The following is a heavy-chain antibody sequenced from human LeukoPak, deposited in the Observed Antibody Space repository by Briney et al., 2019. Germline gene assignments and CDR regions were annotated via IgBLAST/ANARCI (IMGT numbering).Heavy chain of an antibody. CDR2: TYYSGST. Sequence: SETLSLTCTVSGGSISSYYWSWIRQPPGKGLEWIGYTYYSGSTNYNPSLKSRVTISVDTSKNQFSLKLSSVTAADTAVYYCARTLYGSGSYWFDPWGQGTLVTVSS. J-gene: IGHJ5*02. V-gene: IGHV4-59*08. CDR1: GGSISSYY. CDR3: ARTLYGSGSYWFDP. D-gene: IGHD3-10*01.